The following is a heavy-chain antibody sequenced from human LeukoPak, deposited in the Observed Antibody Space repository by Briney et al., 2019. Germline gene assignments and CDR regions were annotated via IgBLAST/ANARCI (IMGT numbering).Heavy chain of an antibody. Sequence: SETLSLTCAVYGGSFSGYYWSWIRQPPGKGLEWIGEINHSGSTNYNPSPKSRVTISVDTSKNQFSLKLSSVTAADTAVYYCASIAEITSTTLDVWGQGTTVTVSS. CDR3: ASIAEITSTTLDV. D-gene: IGHD2-2*01. CDR2: INHSGST. CDR1: GGSFSGYY. J-gene: IGHJ6*02. V-gene: IGHV4-34*01.